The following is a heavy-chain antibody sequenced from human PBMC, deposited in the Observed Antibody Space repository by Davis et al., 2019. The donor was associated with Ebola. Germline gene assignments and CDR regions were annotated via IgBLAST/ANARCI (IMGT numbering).Heavy chain of an antibody. CDR2: INPSGGST. CDR1: GYTFTSYG. Sequence: AASVKVSCKASGYTFTSYGISWVRQAPGQGLEWMGIINPSGGSTSYAQKFQGRVTMTRDTSTSTVYMELSSLRSEGTAVYYCARGETSSPYGMDVWGQGTTVTVSS. V-gene: IGHV1-46*01. J-gene: IGHJ6*02. CDR3: ARGETSSPYGMDV. D-gene: IGHD6-19*01.